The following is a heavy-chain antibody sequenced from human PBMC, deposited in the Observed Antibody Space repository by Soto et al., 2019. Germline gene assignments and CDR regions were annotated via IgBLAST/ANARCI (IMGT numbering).Heavy chain of an antibody. V-gene: IGHV1-3*04. CDR1: GYTFTSYT. J-gene: IGHJ4*02. Sequence: QVQLVQSGAEVKKPGASVKVSCKASGYTFTSYTLHWVRQAPGQRLEWMGWINTGNGNTKYSQKFQGRVTITRDTSASTAYMELSSLRSEDTAVYYGARGDTMVRGVIIDYFGYWGQGTLVTVSS. CDR3: ARGDTMVRGVIIDYFGY. D-gene: IGHD3-10*01. CDR2: INTGNGNT.